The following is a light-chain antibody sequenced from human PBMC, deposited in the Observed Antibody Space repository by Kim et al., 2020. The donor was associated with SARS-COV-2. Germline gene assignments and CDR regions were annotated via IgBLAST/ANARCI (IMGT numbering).Light chain of an antibody. J-gene: IGLJ1*01. CDR1: SSDVGGYHY. Sequence: PGQSVTISCTETSSDVGGYHYVSWYQQHPGKAPKLMIYEVSKRPSGVPDRFSGSKSGNTASLSVSGLQAEDEADYYCSSYAGSNRVFGTGTKVTVL. CDR3: SSYAGSNRV. V-gene: IGLV2-8*01. CDR2: EVS.